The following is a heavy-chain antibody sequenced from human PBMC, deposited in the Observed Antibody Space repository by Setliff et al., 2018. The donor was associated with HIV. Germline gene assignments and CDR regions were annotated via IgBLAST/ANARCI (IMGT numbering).Heavy chain of an antibody. Sequence: GESLKISCKGSGYSFTSYWIAWLRQMPGKGLEWVGIIYPADSDTRYSPSFQGQVTISADKSFSTAYLQWSSLKASDTAMYYCARHGQYGSGSYYNRPFDYWGQGTLVTSPQ. D-gene: IGHD3-10*01. J-gene: IGHJ4*02. CDR2: IYPADSDT. V-gene: IGHV5-51*01. CDR1: GYSFTSYW. CDR3: ARHGQYGSGSYYNRPFDY.